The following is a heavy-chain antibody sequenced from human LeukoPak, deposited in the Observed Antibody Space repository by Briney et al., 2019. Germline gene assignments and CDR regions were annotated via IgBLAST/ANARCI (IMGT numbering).Heavy chain of an antibody. V-gene: IGHV1-18*01. CDR1: GYTFTSYG. Sequence: ASVKVSCKPSGYTFTSYGISWVRQAPGQGREWMGWISAYNGNTSYAQKLQGRVTMTTDTSTSKAYMELRGLRSDDTAVYYCARVNLLTGYLGYFDYWGQGTLVTVSS. CDR2: ISAYNGNT. J-gene: IGHJ4*02. D-gene: IGHD3-9*01. CDR3: ARVNLLTGYLGYFDY.